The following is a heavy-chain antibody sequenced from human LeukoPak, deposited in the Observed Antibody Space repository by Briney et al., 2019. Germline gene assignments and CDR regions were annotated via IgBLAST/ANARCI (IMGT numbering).Heavy chain of an antibody. CDR2: IYYSGST. Sequence: SETLSLTCTVSGGSISSYYWSWIRQPPGKGLEWIGYIYYSGSTNYNPSLKSRVTISVDTSKNQFSLKLSSVTAADTAVYYCARGRYSSGWYGSGAFDIWGQGTMVTVSS. J-gene: IGHJ3*02. CDR1: GGSISSYY. D-gene: IGHD6-19*01. CDR3: ARGRYSSGWYGSGAFDI. V-gene: IGHV4-59*01.